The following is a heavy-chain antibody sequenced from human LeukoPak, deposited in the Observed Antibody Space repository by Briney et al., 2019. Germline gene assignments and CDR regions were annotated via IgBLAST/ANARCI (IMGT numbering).Heavy chain of an antibody. CDR2: INHDGSEE. CDR1: GFIFSNFW. V-gene: IGHV3-7*01. D-gene: IGHD3-10*01. CDR3: ARGTALPGVDY. Sequence: PGGSLRLSCAASGFIFSNFWMSWVRQAPGRLEWVANINHDGSEENYVDSVEGRFTITRDNTKKSLYLQMNSLGAEDTAVYYCARGTALPGVDYWGQGTLVIVSS. J-gene: IGHJ4*02.